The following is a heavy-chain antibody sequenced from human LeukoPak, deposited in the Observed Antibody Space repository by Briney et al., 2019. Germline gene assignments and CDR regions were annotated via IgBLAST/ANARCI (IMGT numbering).Heavy chain of an antibody. Sequence: PSETLSLTCAVYGGSFSGYYWSWIRQPPGKGLEWIGEINHSGSTNYNPSLKSRVTISVDTSKNQFSLKLSSVTAADTAVYYCASNILTGYLAWFDPWGQGTLVTVSS. D-gene: IGHD3-9*01. V-gene: IGHV4-34*01. J-gene: IGHJ5*02. CDR3: ASNILTGYLAWFDP. CDR1: GGSFSGYY. CDR2: INHSGST.